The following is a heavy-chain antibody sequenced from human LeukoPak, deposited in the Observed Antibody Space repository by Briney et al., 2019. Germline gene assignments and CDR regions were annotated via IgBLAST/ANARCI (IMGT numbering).Heavy chain of an antibody. CDR3: ARGDTLIFDY. Sequence: GGSLRLSCAASGITFSSYSMNWVRQAPGKGLEWVSSISSSSSYIYYADSVKGRFTISRDNAKNSLYLQMNSLRAEDTAVYYCARGDTLIFDYWGQGTLVTVSS. CDR1: GITFSSYS. D-gene: IGHD5-18*01. V-gene: IGHV3-21*01. CDR2: ISSSSSYI. J-gene: IGHJ4*02.